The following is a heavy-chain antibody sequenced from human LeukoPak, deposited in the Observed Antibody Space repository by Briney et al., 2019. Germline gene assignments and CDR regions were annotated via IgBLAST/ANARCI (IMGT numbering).Heavy chain of an antibody. CDR2: ISGSGGST. CDR3: AKEEGDSSGYYYYYYYMDV. Sequence: GGSLRLSCAASGFTFSNAWMTWVRQAPGKGLEWVSAISGSGGSTYYADSVKGRFTVSRDNSKNTLYLQMNSLRVEDTAVYYCAKEEGDSSGYYYYYYYMDVWGKGTTVTVSS. CDR1: GFTFSNAW. D-gene: IGHD3-22*01. J-gene: IGHJ6*03. V-gene: IGHV3-23*01.